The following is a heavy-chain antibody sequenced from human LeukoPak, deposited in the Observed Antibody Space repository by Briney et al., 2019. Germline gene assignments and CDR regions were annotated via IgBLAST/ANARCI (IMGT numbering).Heavy chain of an antibody. CDR1: GFTFSNAW. Sequence: GGALRLSCAASGFTFSNAWMSWVRQAPGKGLEWGGRIKSKTDGGTTDYAAPVKGRFTISRDDSKNTLYLQMNSLKTEDTAVYYCTTDSYYYDSSGYPLRFDPWGRGTLVTVSS. D-gene: IGHD3-22*01. CDR3: TTDSYYYDSSGYPLRFDP. J-gene: IGHJ2*01. V-gene: IGHV3-15*01. CDR2: IKSKTDGGTT.